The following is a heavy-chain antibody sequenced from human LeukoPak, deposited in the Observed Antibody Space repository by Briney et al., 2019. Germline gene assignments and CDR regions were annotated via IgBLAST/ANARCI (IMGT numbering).Heavy chain of an antibody. CDR1: RFTLSNYV. Sequence: GGSLRLSCAASRFTLSNYVMNWVRQAPGKGLEWVSGIGGSDGSTYYADSVKGRFTISRDNSKNTLYLQMNSLRAEDTALYYCTKGTWIQLWSLFDSWGQGTLVTVSS. J-gene: IGHJ4*02. V-gene: IGHV3-23*01. D-gene: IGHD5-18*01. CDR3: TKGTWIQLWSLFDS. CDR2: IGGSDGST.